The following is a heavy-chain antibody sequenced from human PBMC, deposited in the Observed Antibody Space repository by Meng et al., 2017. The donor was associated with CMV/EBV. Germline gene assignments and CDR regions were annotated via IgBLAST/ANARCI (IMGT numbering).Heavy chain of an antibody. CDR3: ARVMGPNRTPYYFDY. V-gene: IGHV4-30-4*08. CDR1: GGSSISGDYY. J-gene: IGHJ4*02. D-gene: IGHD1-14*01. CDR2: IYYSGST. Sequence: SGPCSVNPLQTLSLTCTLPGGSSISGDYYWSWIRQPPGKGLEWIGYIYYSGSTYYNPSLKSRVTISVDTSKNQFSLKLSSVTAADTAVYYCARVMGPNRTPYYFDYWGQGTLVTVSS.